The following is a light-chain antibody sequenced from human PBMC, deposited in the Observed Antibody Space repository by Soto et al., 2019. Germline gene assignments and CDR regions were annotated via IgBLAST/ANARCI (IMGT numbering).Light chain of an antibody. V-gene: IGKV3-15*01. CDR2: GAS. CDR3: QQYNNWPRT. Sequence: EIVMTQSPATLSVSPGERATLSCRASQSVSSNLAWYQQKFGQAPRLLIYGASTRATGIPARFRGSGSGKEFTLTISSLQSEDFAVYYCQQYNNWPRTFGQGTKVEIK. CDR1: QSVSSN. J-gene: IGKJ1*01.